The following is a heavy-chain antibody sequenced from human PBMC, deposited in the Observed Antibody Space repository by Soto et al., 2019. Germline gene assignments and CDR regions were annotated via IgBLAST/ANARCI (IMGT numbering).Heavy chain of an antibody. CDR3: AKDVVVAARGTYSYYGMDV. Sequence: GGSLRLSCAASGFTFSSYAMSWVRQAPGKGLEWVSAISGSGGSTYYADSVKGRFTISRDNSKNTLYLQMNSLRAEDTAVYYCAKDVVVAARGTYSYYGMDVWGQGTTVTVSS. V-gene: IGHV3-23*01. J-gene: IGHJ6*02. D-gene: IGHD2-15*01. CDR2: ISGSGGST. CDR1: GFTFSSYA.